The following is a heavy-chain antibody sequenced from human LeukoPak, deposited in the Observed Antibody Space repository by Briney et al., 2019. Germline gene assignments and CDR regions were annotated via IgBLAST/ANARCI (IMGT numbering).Heavy chain of an antibody. J-gene: IGHJ5*02. V-gene: IGHV1-2*02. CDR1: GYTFTGYY. CDR3: ATAVYGSGSYYIGNWFDP. D-gene: IGHD3-10*01. CDR2: INPNSGGT. Sequence: ASVKVSCKASGYTFTGYYMHWVRQAPGQGLEWMGWINPNSGGTNYAQKFQGRVTMTRDTSISTAYMELSSLRSEDTAVYYCATAVYGSGSYYIGNWFDPWGQGTLVTVSS.